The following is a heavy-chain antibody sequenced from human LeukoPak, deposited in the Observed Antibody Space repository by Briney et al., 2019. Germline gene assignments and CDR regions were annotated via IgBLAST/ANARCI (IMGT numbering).Heavy chain of an antibody. CDR3: ARGAYDFWSGSQNYYMDV. V-gene: IGHV1-2*02. J-gene: IGHJ6*03. CDR2: INPNSGGT. D-gene: IGHD3-3*01. Sequence: GASVKVSCKASGGTFSSYAISWVRQAPGQGLEWMGWINPNSGGTNYAQKFQGRVTMTRDTSISTAYMELSRLRSDDTAVYYCARGAYDFWSGSQNYYMDVWGKGTTVTVSS. CDR1: GGTFSSYA.